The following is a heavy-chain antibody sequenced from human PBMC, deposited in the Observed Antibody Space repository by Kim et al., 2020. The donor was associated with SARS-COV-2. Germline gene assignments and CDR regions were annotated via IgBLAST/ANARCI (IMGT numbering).Heavy chain of an antibody. J-gene: IGHJ6*01. Sequence: GGSLRLSCAASGFTFSSYGMHWVRQAPGKGLEWVAVICDDGSNKYYADSVRGRFTISRDNPKNTLYLQMNSLRAEDTAVYYCAKGKRTGPLYVQFHYYF. CDR3: AKGKRTGPLYVQFHYYF. V-gene: IGHV3-33*06. CDR1: GFTFSSYG. D-gene: IGHD1-1*01. CDR2: ICDDGSNK.